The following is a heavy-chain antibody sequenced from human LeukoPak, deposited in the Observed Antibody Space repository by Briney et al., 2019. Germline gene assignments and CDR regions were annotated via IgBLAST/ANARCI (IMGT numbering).Heavy chain of an antibody. CDR2: IYTSGST. CDR1: GGSISSYY. CDR3: ARVRCSVGSCYLDY. V-gene: IGHV4-4*07. J-gene: IGHJ4*02. Sequence: SETLSLTCTVSGGSISSYYWSWVRQPAGKGLEWIGRIYTSGSTNYNPSLKSRVTMSVDTSKNQFSLKLRSVTAADTAVYYCARVRCSVGSCYLDYWGQGTLVTVSS. D-gene: IGHD2-15*01.